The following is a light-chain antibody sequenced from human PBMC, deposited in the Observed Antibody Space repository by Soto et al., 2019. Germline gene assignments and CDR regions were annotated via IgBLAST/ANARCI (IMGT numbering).Light chain of an antibody. CDR2: KAS. CDR1: QSISSW. V-gene: IGKV1-5*03. CDR3: QQYERYPMN. Sequence: DSQMTQYPSTLSASVGDRVTITCRASQSISSWLAWYQQKPGKAPKLLISKASTLQSGVPPRFSGSGYGTEFTLTISSLQPDDFATYYCQQYERYPMNFGGGTKVEIK. J-gene: IGKJ4*01.